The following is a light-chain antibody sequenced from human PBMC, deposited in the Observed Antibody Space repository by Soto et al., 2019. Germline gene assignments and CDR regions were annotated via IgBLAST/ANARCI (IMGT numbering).Light chain of an antibody. V-gene: IGKV3-11*01. J-gene: IGKJ2*01. CDR2: DAS. CDR3: HHRSKWPYT. Sequence: DIVLTQSTDTLSLSPGERATLSCRASQNIGNYLLWFQQKPGQAPRLLIYDASNRASGIPARFSGSGSGTDFALTISSLETEDFAVYFCHHRSKWPYTFGQGTKVEIK. CDR1: QNIGNY.